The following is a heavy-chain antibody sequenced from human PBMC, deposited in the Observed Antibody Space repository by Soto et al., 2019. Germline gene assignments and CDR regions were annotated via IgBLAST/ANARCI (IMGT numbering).Heavy chain of an antibody. J-gene: IGHJ6*02. D-gene: IGHD5-12*01. V-gene: IGHV3-15*01. CDR1: GFTFSNAW. CDR3: TTDGGSSGYDYYYGMDV. CDR2: IKSKTDGGTT. Sequence: VSLRLSCAASGFTFSNAWMSWVCQAPGKGLEWVGRIKSKTDGGTTDYAAPVKGRFTISRDDSKNTLYLQMNSLKTEDTAVYYCTTDGGSSGYDYYYGMDVWGQGTTVTVSS.